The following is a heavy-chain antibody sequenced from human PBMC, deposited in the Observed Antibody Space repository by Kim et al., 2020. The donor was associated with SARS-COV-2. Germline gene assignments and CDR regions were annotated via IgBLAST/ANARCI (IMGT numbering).Heavy chain of an antibody. CDR2: IYYSGST. Sequence: SETLSLTCTVSGSSISSYYWSWIRQPPGKGLEWIGYIYYSGSTNYNPSLKSRVTISVDTSKNQFSLKLSSVTAADTAVYYCARGQRITIFGVVREMDVWGQGTTVTVSS. V-gene: IGHV4-59*13. J-gene: IGHJ6*02. D-gene: IGHD3-3*01. CDR3: ARGQRITIFGVVREMDV. CDR1: GSSISSYY.